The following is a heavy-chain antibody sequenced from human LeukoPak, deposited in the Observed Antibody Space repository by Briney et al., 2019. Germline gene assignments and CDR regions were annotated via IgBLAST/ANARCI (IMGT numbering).Heavy chain of an antibody. V-gene: IGHV4-59*01. D-gene: IGHD3-3*01. CDR2: IYYSGST. CDR3: ASGAASSDFWSGYSAYYYSGMDV. CDR1: GGSISSYY. J-gene: IGHJ6*02. Sequence: SETLSLTCTVSGGSISSYYWSWIRQPPGKGLEWIGYIYYSGSTNYNPSLKSRVTISVDTSKNQFSLKLSSVTAADTAVYYCASGAASSDFWSGYSAYYYSGMDVWGQGTTVTVSS.